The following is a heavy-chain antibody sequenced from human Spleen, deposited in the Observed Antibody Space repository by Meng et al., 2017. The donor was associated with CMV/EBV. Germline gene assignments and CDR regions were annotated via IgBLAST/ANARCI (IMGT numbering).Heavy chain of an antibody. Sequence: QVQLQAPGPGLVKPPETLSLTCTVSGGSISSYYWSWTRQPAGKGLEWIGRIYTSGSTNYNPSLKSRVTMSVDTSKNQFSLKLSSVTAADTAVYYCASEGIAAPHFEYWGQGTLVTVSS. D-gene: IGHD6-13*01. J-gene: IGHJ4*02. CDR3: ASEGIAAPHFEY. CDR1: GGSISSYY. V-gene: IGHV4-4*07. CDR2: IYTSGST.